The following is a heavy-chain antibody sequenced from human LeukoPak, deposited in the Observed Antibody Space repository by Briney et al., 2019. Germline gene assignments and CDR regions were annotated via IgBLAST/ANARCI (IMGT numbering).Heavy chain of an antibody. CDR3: ARVGYSSSSLYYFDY. J-gene: IGHJ4*02. D-gene: IGHD6-13*01. V-gene: IGHV1-69*05. CDR2: IIPIFGTA. CDR1: GYTFTSYG. Sequence: SVKVSCKASGYTFTSYGISWVRQAPGQGLEWMGGIIPIFGTANYAQKFQGRVTITTDESTSTAYMELSSLRSEDTAVYYCARVGYSSSSLYYFDYWGQGTLVTGPS.